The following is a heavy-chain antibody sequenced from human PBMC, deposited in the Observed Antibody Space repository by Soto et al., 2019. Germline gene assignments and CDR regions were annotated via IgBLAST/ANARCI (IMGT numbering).Heavy chain of an antibody. CDR2: ISGSGGST. CDR3: AKGRDIVLVPAAMSFDY. Sequence: GGSLRLSCAASGFTFSSYAMSWVRQAPGKGLEWVSAISGSGGSTYYADSVKGRFTISRDNSKNTLYLQMNSLRAEDTAVYYCAKGRDIVLVPAAMSFDYWGQGTLVTVSS. D-gene: IGHD2-2*01. J-gene: IGHJ4*02. CDR1: GFTFSSYA. V-gene: IGHV3-23*01.